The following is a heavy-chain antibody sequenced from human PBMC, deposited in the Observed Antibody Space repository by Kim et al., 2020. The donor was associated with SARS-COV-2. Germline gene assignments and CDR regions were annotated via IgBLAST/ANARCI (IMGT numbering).Heavy chain of an antibody. CDR3: ARRGEYFDN. D-gene: IGHD3-10*01. Sequence: SETLSLTCSVSGGSVTDSHWSWLRQPPGQGLEWIAYINYGGCTNYNPSLRSRVTISVDPSKNQVSLQLTSVTAADTAVYYCARRGEYFDNWGQGTLVTVSS. V-gene: IGHV4-59*08. J-gene: IGHJ4*02. CDR2: INYGGCT. CDR1: GGSVTDSH.